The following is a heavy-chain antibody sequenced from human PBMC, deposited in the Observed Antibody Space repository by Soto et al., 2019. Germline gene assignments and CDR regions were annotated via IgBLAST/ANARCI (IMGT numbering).Heavy chain of an antibody. CDR1: GGTFSSYA. Sequence: GASVKVSCKASGGTFSSYAISWVRQAPGQGLEWMGGIIPIFGTANYAQKFQGRVTITADKSTSTAYMELSSLRSEDTAVYYCARENVGFNYADAFDIWRQGTMVTVSS. D-gene: IGHD1-1*01. V-gene: IGHV1-69*06. CDR3: ARENVGFNYADAFDI. J-gene: IGHJ3*02. CDR2: IIPIFGTA.